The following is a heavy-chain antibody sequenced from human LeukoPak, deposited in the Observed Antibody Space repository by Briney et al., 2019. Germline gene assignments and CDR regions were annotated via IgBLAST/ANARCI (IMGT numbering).Heavy chain of an antibody. CDR3: ATVGYSSGWYECDY. J-gene: IGHJ4*02. V-gene: IGHV1-24*01. D-gene: IGHD6-19*01. CDR2: FDPEDGET. Sequence: ASVKVSCKVSGYTLTELSMHWVRQAPGKGLEWMGGFDPEDGETIYAQKFQGRVTMTEDTSTDTAYTELSSLRSEDTAVYYCATVGYSSGWYECDYWGQGTLVTVSS. CDR1: GYTLTELS.